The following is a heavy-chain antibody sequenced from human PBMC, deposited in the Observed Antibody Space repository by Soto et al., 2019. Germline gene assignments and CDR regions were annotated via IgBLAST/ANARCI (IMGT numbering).Heavy chain of an antibody. CDR2: ISVSGGDT. CDR3: AKDQWELRF. J-gene: IGHJ4*02. Sequence: GGSLRLSCAASAFTFSNYAMSWVRPAPGKGLEWVSSISVSGGDTYYADSVKGRFTISRDNTKNTLDLQMNSLRAEDTALYYCAKDQWELRFWGQGTLVTVSS. CDR1: AFTFSNYA. V-gene: IGHV3-23*01. D-gene: IGHD1-26*01.